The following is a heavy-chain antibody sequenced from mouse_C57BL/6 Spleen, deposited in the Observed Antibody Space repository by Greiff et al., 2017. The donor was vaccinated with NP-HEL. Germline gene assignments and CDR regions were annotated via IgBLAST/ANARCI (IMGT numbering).Heavy chain of an antibody. D-gene: IGHD1-1*01. J-gene: IGHJ4*01. V-gene: IGHV1-18*01. CDR2: INPNNGGT. CDR3: ARGDYYGSSDAMDY. Sequence: EVQVVESGPELVKPGASVKIPCKASGYTFTDYNMDWVKQSHGKSLEWIGDINPNNGGTIYNQKFKGKATLTVDKSSSTAYMELRSLTSEDTAVYYCARGDYYGSSDAMDYWGQGTSVTVSS. CDR1: GYTFTDYN.